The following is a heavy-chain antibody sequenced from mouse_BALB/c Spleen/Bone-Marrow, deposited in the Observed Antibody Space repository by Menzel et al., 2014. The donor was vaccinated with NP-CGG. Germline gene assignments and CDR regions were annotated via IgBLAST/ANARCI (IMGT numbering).Heavy chain of an antibody. V-gene: IGHV5-9-2*01. J-gene: IGHJ3*01. Sequence: EVMLVESGGGLVKSGGSLKLSCAASGFSFSNYGMSWVRQTPEKRLEWVATISGDGRYTFYSGSVKGRFTISRDNAKNNLYLQLSSLRSEDTALYYCARHAYYDQTEVSFVYWGQGTLVTVSA. CDR2: ISGDGRYT. D-gene: IGHD2-4*01. CDR3: ARHAYYDQTEVSFVY. CDR1: GFSFSNYG.